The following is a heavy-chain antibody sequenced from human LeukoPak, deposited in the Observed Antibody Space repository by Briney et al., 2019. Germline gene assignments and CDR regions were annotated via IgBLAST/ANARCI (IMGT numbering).Heavy chain of an antibody. V-gene: IGHV4-34*01. CDR1: GGXFSGYY. Sequence: SETLSLTCAVYGGXFSGYYCSWIRQPPGKGLEWIGEINHSGSTNYNPSLKSRVTISVDTSKNQFSLKLSSVTAADTAVYYCARGPNYGGNSKDFDYWGQGTLVTVSS. D-gene: IGHD4-23*01. CDR2: INHSGST. CDR3: ARGPNYGGNSKDFDY. J-gene: IGHJ4*02.